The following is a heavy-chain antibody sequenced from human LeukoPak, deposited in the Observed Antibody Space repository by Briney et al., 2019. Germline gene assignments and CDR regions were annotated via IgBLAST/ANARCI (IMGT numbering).Heavy chain of an antibody. CDR3: ARLTTLQAGY. D-gene: IGHD4-11*01. V-gene: IGHV3-48*02. CDR1: GFTFTSSN. Sequence: GGSLRLSCAASGFTFTSSNMNWVRQAPGKGLEWVSYISSSSSTIYYADSVKGRFTISRDNAKNSLYLQMSSLRDEDTAVYYCARLTTLQAGYWGQGTLVIVSS. J-gene: IGHJ4*02. CDR2: ISSSSSTI.